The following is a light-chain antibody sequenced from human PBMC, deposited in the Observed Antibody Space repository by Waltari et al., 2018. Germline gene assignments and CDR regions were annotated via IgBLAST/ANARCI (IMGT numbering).Light chain of an antibody. CDR3: QQRSTWPILT. CDR1: QSVSSY. CDR2: DAS. J-gene: IGKJ4*01. Sequence: EIVLTQSPVTLSLSPGERATLSCRASQSVSSYLGWYQQKPGQAPRLLIYDASTRATGVPGRFSGSGSGTDFTLTISSLEPEDFAIYYCQQRSTWPILTFGGGTKVEIK. V-gene: IGKV3-11*01.